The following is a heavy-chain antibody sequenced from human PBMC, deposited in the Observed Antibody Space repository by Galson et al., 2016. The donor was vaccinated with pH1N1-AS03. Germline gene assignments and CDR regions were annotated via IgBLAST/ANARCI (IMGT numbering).Heavy chain of an antibody. V-gene: IGHV1-69*13. Sequence: SVKVSCKASGGSFSTYAITWVRQAPGQGLEWMGGIIPVFGTTSFAQKFQDRVSITADESTSTAFMELSRLRSEDTAVYYCAKGNYQLLNYYYYMDVWGQGTTVTVSS. CDR3: AKGNYQLLNYYYYMDV. CDR2: IIPVFGTT. D-gene: IGHD1-26*01. J-gene: IGHJ6*03. CDR1: GGSFSTYA.